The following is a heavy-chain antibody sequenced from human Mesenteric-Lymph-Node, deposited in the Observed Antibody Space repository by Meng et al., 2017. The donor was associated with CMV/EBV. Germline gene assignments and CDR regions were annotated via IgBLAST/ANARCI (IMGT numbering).Heavy chain of an antibody. CDR1: GGTFSSYA. CDR3: ARAIVVVPAARPGRAFDI. CDR2: IIPIFGTA. D-gene: IGHD2-2*01. V-gene: IGHV1-69*05. J-gene: IGHJ3*02. Sequence: SVKVSCKASGGTFSSYAISWVRQAPGQGLEWMGGIIPIFGTANYAQKFQGRVTITTDESTSTAYMELSSLRSEDTAVYYCARAIVVVPAARPGRAFDIWSQGTMVTVSS.